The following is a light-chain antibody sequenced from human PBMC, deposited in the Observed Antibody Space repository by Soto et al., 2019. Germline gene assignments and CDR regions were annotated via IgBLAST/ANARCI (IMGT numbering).Light chain of an antibody. V-gene: IGLV1-51*01. CDR1: SSNIGNNY. CDR2: DND. Sequence: QSVLTQPPSVSAAPGQKVTISCSGSSSNIGNNYVFWYQQLPGTAPKLLIYDNDKRPSGIPDRFSGSKSGTSATLGITGLQTGDEGDYYCATWDRSLSVGVFGGGTKVTVL. J-gene: IGLJ2*01. CDR3: ATWDRSLSVGV.